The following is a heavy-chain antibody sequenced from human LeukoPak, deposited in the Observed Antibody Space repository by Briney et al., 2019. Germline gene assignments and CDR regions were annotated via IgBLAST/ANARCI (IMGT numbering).Heavy chain of an antibody. CDR1: GFTFSGYG. CDR3: VNPGWYYDSSGYSYYYGMDV. Sequence: GGSLRLSCSASGFTFSGYGMHWVRQAPGKGLEYVAAIVSNGDSTYYADSVKGRFTISRDNAKNTLYLQMSSLRPDDTAVYYCVNPGWYYDSSGYSYYYGMDVWGQGTTVTVSS. CDR2: IVSNGDST. D-gene: IGHD3-22*01. V-gene: IGHV3-64D*09. J-gene: IGHJ6*02.